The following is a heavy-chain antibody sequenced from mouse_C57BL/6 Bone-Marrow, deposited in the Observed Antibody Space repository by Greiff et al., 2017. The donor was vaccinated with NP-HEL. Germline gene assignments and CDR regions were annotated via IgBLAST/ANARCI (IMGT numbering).Heavy chain of an antibody. CDR3: AREMVTTNYAMDY. J-gene: IGHJ4*01. CDR1: GYAFSSSW. Sequence: QLQQSGPELVKPGASVKISCKASGYAFSSSWMNWVKQRPGKGLEWIGRIYPGDGDTNYNGKFKGKATLTADKSSSTAYMQLSSLTSEDSAVYFCAREMVTTNYAMDYWGQGTSVTVSS. CDR2: IYPGDGDT. V-gene: IGHV1-82*01. D-gene: IGHD2-3*01.